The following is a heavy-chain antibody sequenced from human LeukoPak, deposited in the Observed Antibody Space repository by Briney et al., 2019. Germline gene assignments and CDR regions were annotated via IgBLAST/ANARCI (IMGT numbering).Heavy chain of an antibody. CDR1: GFTFNIYA. D-gene: IGHD2-8*02. J-gene: IGHJ4*02. CDR3: AKGRLDPNLVLDH. V-gene: IGHV3-23*01. CDR2: IRGTDGYT. Sequence: GGSLRLSCAASGFTFNIYAMSWVRQAPGKGLEWFSTIRGTDGYTYYADSVKGRFTISRDNSRNTLYLQMNSLRAEDTALYYCAKGRLDPNLVLDHWGQGTLVTVSS.